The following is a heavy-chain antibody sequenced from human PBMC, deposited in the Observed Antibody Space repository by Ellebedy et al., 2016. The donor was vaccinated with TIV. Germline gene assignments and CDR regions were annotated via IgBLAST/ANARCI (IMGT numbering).Heavy chain of an antibody. V-gene: IGHV1-24*01. CDR1: GYTLTELS. Sequence: ASVKVSXXVSGYTLTELSMHWVRQAPGKGLEWMGGFDPEDGETIYAQKFQGRVTMTEDTSTDTAYMELSSLRSEDTAVYYCARVATVDYVWGSYRHFDYWGQGTLVTVSS. CDR2: FDPEDGET. D-gene: IGHD3-16*02. CDR3: ARVATVDYVWGSYRHFDY. J-gene: IGHJ4*02.